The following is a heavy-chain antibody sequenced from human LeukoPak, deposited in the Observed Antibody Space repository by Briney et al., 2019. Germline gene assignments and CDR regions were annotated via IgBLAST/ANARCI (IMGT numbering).Heavy chain of an antibody. Sequence: ASVKVSCKASGYTFTGYYMHWVRQAPGQGLEWMGWINPNSGGTNYAQKFQGRVTMTRGTSISTAYMELSRLRSDDTAVYYCARDLLWGSPWIDYWGQGTLVTVSS. J-gene: IGHJ4*02. CDR3: ARDLLWGSPWIDY. CDR2: INPNSGGT. D-gene: IGHD3-16*01. V-gene: IGHV1-2*02. CDR1: GYTFTGYY.